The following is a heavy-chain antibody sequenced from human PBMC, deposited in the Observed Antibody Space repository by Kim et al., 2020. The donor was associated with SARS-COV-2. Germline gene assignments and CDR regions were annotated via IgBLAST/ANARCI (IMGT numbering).Heavy chain of an antibody. CDR3: AKATTGHYYYMDV. V-gene: IGHV4-59*08. D-gene: IGHD4-17*01. J-gene: IGHJ6*03. CDR2: IYYSGSTRST. Sequence: SETLSLTCTVSGGSISSYYWSWIRQPPGKGLEWIGYIYYSGSTRSTNYNSSLQSRVAISVDTSKNQFSLKLSSVTAADTAVYYCAKATTGHYYYMDVWGKGHTVTVSS. CDR1: GGSISSYY.